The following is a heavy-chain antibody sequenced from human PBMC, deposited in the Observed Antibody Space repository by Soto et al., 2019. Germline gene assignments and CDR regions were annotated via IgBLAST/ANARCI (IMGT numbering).Heavy chain of an antibody. CDR1: GFTFSSYE. D-gene: IGHD2-15*01. CDR3: ARGWFSDY. J-gene: IGHJ4*02. Sequence: GGSLRLSCVVSGFTFSSYEMNWVRQAPGKGLEWVSYISGSGSTIYYTNPVKGRFTISKDNAKNSLYLQMNSLRAEDTAIYYCARGWFSDYWGQGTLVTVSS. V-gene: IGHV3-48*03. CDR2: ISGSGSTI.